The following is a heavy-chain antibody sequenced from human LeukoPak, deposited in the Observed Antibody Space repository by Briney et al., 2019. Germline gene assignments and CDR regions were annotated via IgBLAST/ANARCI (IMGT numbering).Heavy chain of an antibody. CDR3: AKDHGSGTFDY. CDR2: ISGRGDRT. Sequence: GGSLRLSCAASGFTFSTYDVSWVRQAPGKGLEWVSAISGRGDRTYYADSVKGRFTISRDNSKNTLYLQMNSLRAEDTAVYYCAKDHGSGTFDYWGQGTLVTVSS. CDR1: GFTFSTYD. J-gene: IGHJ4*02. D-gene: IGHD3-10*01. V-gene: IGHV3-23*01.